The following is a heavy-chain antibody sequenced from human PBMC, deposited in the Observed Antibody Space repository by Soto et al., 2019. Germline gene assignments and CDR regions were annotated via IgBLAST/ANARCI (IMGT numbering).Heavy chain of an antibody. V-gene: IGHV4-31*03. J-gene: IGHJ6*02. Sequence: SETLSLSCTVSGDSISSGPYYWTWIRQHPGKGLEWIGNTFYTGTTNYNPSLKSRISISVDTSKNQFSLKLVSVTAADTAIYFCARDRVSRDNTQYDMRFWGQGTTVTVSS. CDR2: TFYTGTT. CDR3: ARDRVSRDNTQYDMRF. D-gene: IGHD3-3*01. CDR1: GDSISSGPYY.